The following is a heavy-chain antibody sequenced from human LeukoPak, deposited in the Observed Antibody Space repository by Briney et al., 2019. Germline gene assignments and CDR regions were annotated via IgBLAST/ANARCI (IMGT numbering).Heavy chain of an antibody. CDR3: AKDALYYGSGSYPYYFDY. CDR1: GFTFSSYG. Sequence: PGGSLRLSCAASGFTFSSYGMSWVRQAPGKGLEWVSAISGSGGSTYYADSVKGRFTISRDNSKNTLYLQMNSLRAEDTAVYYCAKDALYYGSGSYPYYFDYWGQGTLVTVSS. V-gene: IGHV3-23*01. J-gene: IGHJ4*02. CDR2: ISGSGGST. D-gene: IGHD3-10*01.